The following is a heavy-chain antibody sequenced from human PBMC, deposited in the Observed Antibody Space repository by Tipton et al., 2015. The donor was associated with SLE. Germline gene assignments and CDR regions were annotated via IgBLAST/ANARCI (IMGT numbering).Heavy chain of an antibody. V-gene: IGHV4-59*01. D-gene: IGHD7-27*01. CDR3: ASAQLGAWRFDG. CDR1: GGAISDYY. Sequence: TLSLTCTVSGGAISDYYWSWIRQAPGKGLEWIGSVYYSAYYSGSTNYNPSLKGRVTMSLDRSKNQFSLKLNSVTAADTAVYYCASAQLGAWRFDGWGQGTLVTVSS. J-gene: IGHJ4*02. CDR2: VYYSAYYSGST.